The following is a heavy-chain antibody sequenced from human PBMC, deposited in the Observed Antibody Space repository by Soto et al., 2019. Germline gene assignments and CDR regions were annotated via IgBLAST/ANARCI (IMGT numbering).Heavy chain of an antibody. CDR2: ISSSSSTI. V-gene: IGHV3-48*01. CDR1: GFTLSSYS. J-gene: IGHJ6*02. Sequence: EVQLVESGGGLVQPGGSLRLSCAASGFTLSSYSMNWVRQAPGKGLEWVSYISSSSSTIYYADSVKGRFTISRDNAKNSLYLQMNSLRAEDTAVYYCARMLVLGYYGMDVWGQGTTVTVSS. D-gene: IGHD6-13*01. CDR3: ARMLVLGYYGMDV.